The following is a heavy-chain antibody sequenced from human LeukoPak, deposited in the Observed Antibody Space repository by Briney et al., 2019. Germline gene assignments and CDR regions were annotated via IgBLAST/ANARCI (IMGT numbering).Heavy chain of an antibody. CDR1: GYTFTIYG. V-gene: IGHV1-18*01. CDR2: ISAYNGNT. D-gene: IGHD1-26*01. Sequence: GASVKVSCKASGYTFTIYGITWVRQAPGQGLEWMGWISAYNGNTNYAQNLHGRVTMTTDTSTSTAYMELRSLRSDDSAVYYCARGARIVGARDLDYWGQGTLVTVSS. CDR3: ARGARIVGARDLDY. J-gene: IGHJ4*02.